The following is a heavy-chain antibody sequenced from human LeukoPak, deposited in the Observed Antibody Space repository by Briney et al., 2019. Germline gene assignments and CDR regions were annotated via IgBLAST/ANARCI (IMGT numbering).Heavy chain of an antibody. CDR2: IIPIFGIA. CDR3: ARGPVVVPAANCWFDP. CDR1: GGTFSSYA. J-gene: IGHJ5*02. Sequence: ASVKVSCKASGGTFSSYAISWVRQAPGQGLEWMGRIIPIFGIANYAQKFQGRVTITADKSTSTAYMELSSLRSEDTAVYYCARGPVVVPAANCWFDPWGQGTLVTVSS. V-gene: IGHV1-69*04. D-gene: IGHD2-2*01.